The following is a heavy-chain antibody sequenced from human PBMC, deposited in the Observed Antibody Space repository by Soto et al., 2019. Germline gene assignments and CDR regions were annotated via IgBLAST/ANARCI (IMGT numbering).Heavy chain of an antibody. CDR3: ARHKLGQQLPNWFDP. Sequence: SETLSLTCTVSGGSISSSSYYWGWIRQPPGKGLEWIGSIYYSGSTYYNPSLKSRVTISVDTSKNQFSLKLSSVTAADTAVYYCARHKLGQQLPNWFDPWGQGTLVTAPQ. V-gene: IGHV4-39*01. D-gene: IGHD6-13*01. CDR2: IYYSGST. J-gene: IGHJ5*02. CDR1: GGSISSSSYY.